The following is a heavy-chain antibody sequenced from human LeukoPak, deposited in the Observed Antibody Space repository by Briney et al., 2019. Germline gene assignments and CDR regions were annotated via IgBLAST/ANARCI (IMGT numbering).Heavy chain of an antibody. J-gene: IGHJ6*03. D-gene: IGHD3-10*01. CDR2: IYYSGYT. Sequence: SETLSLTCTVSGGSISSYYWSWIRQPPGKGLEWIGCIYYSGYTNYKSSLKSRVTISVDTSKNQFSLKLSSVTAADTAVYYCARTTMVRGTYMDVWGKGTTVTVSS. CDR1: GGSISSYY. V-gene: IGHV4-59*01. CDR3: ARTTMVRGTYMDV.